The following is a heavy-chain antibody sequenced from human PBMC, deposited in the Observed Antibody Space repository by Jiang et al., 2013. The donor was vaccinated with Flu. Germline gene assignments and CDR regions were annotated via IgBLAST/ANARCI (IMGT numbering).Heavy chain of an antibody. V-gene: IGHV4-39*01. CDR1: GGSISSSSYL. J-gene: IGHJ4*02. CDR2: SHYSGST. Sequence: PGLLKPSETLSLTCTVSGGSISSSSYLWGWIRQPPGKGLEWIGSSHYSGSTYYNSSLKSRVTISVDTSKNQFSLKLSSVTAADTAVYYCVRLRPLDYWGQGTLVTVSS. CDR3: VRLRPLDY.